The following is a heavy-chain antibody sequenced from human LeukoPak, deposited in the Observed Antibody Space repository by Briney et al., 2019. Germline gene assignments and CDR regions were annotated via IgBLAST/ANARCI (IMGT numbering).Heavy chain of an antibody. CDR3: AKVEPGYSSGSIDY. Sequence: GGSLRLSCAASGFTFSSYWMHWVRQAPGKGLVWVSRINSDGSSTSYADSVKGRFTISRDNSKDTLYLQMNSLRAEDTAVYYCAKVEPGYSSGSIDYWGQGTLVTVSS. J-gene: IGHJ4*02. D-gene: IGHD6-19*01. V-gene: IGHV3-74*01. CDR1: GFTFSSYW. CDR2: INSDGSST.